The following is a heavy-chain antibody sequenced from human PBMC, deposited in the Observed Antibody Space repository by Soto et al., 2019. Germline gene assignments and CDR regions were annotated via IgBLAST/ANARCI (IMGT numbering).Heavy chain of an antibody. Sequence: ASVKVSCKASGYTFTSYYMHWVRQAPGQGLEWMGIINPSGGSTSYAQKFQGRVTMTRDTSTSTVYMELSSLRSEDTAVYYCARDQHIVVVPAAILFDYWGQGTLVTVSS. CDR1: GYTFTSYY. J-gene: IGHJ4*02. CDR2: INPSGGST. D-gene: IGHD2-2*02. CDR3: ARDQHIVVVPAAILFDY. V-gene: IGHV1-46*01.